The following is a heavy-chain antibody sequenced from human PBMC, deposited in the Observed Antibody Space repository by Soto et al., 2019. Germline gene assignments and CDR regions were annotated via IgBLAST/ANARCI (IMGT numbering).Heavy chain of an antibody. J-gene: IGHJ5*02. Sequence: QVQLVQSGAEVKKPGASVKVSCKASGYTFTGYYMHWVRQAPGQGLEWMGWINPNSGGTNYAQKFQGRVTMTRDTSISTAYMELSRLRSDDTAVYYCARDQRRGYSYENWFDPWGQGTLVTVSS. CDR3: ARDQRRGYSYENWFDP. V-gene: IGHV1-2*02. CDR1: GYTFTGYY. D-gene: IGHD5-18*01. CDR2: INPNSGGT.